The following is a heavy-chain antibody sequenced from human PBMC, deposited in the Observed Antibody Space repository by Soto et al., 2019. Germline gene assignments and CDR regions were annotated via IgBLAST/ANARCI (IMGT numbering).Heavy chain of an antibody. CDR2: IWYDGSNK. V-gene: IGHV3-33*01. CDR3: ARGRVKDIVLVPAGMNPWGYYYYGMDV. CDR1: GFTFSSYG. J-gene: IGHJ6*02. Sequence: QVQLVESGGGVVQPGRSLRLSCAASGFTFSSYGMHWVRQAPGKGLEWVAVIWYDGSNKYYADSVKGRFTISRDNSKNTVHLEMNRLRGEDTAVYYGARGRVKDIVLVPAGMNPWGYYYYGMDVWGQGTTVTVSS. D-gene: IGHD2-2*01.